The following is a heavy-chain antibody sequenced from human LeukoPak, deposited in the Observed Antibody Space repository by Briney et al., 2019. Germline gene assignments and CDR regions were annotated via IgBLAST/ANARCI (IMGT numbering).Heavy chain of an antibody. V-gene: IGHV4-39*01. D-gene: IGHD4-23*01. J-gene: IGHJ3*02. Sequence: SETLSLTCTVSGGSISGSSYYWGWIRQPPGKGLEWIGSIYYSGSTYYNPSLKSRVTISVDTSKNQFSLKLSSVTAADTAVYYCARLLDYGGNSVAFDIWGQGTMVTVSS. CDR1: GGSISGSSYY. CDR3: ARLLDYGGNSVAFDI. CDR2: IYYSGST.